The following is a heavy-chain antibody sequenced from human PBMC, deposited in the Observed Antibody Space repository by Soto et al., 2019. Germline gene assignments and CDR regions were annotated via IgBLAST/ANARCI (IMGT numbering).Heavy chain of an antibody. CDR2: ISGSGGST. CDR1: GFTFSSYA. V-gene: IGHV3-23*01. CDR3: AKDRELPTYYYDSSGYYGERIFDY. Sequence: PGGSLRLSCAASGFTFSSYAMSWVRQAPGKGLEWVSAISGSGGSTYYADSVKGRFTISRDNSKNTLYLQMNSLRAEDTAVYYCAKDRELPTYYYDSSGYYGERIFDYWGQGTLVTVSS. D-gene: IGHD3-22*01. J-gene: IGHJ4*02.